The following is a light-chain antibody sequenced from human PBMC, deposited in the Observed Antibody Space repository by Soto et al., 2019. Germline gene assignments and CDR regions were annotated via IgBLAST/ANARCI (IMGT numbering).Light chain of an antibody. V-gene: IGKV1-6*01. CDR2: AAS. J-gene: IGKJ1*01. CDR3: LQDYNYPRT. CDR1: QGISND. Sequence: AVQMTQSPSSLSASVGDRVTITCRASQGISNDLGWYQQKPGKAPKLLIYAASNLQTGVPSRFSGSGSGTDFTLAISSLQPEDFATYYCLQDYNYPRTFGQGTKVEIK.